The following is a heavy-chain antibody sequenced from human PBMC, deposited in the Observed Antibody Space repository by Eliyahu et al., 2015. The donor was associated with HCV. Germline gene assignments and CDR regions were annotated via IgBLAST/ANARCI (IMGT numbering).Heavy chain of an antibody. Sequence: QVTLKESGPALVKPTQTLTLTCTFSXFSLSTSGMRVSWIRQPPGKALEWLARIDWDDDKFYSTSLKTRLTISKDTSKNQVVLTVTNMDPVDTGTYYCTRSIAGAERDFDYWGQGTLVTVSS. CDR2: IDWDDDK. J-gene: IGHJ4*02. V-gene: IGHV2-70*04. CDR1: XFSLSTSGMR. CDR3: TRSIAGAERDFDY. D-gene: IGHD6-13*01.